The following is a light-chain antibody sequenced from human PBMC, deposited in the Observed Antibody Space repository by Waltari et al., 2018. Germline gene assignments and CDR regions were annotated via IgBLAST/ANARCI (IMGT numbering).Light chain of an antibody. V-gene: IGLV1-47*01. CDR2: RNN. CDR3: AAWDDSLSGGV. J-gene: IGLJ3*02. Sequence: QSVLTQSPSASGTPGQRVTISCSGSSSNIGSNYVYWYQQLPGTDPKLLISRNNQRPSGVPDRFSGSKSGTSASLAISGLRSEDEADYYCAAWDDSLSGGVFGGGTKLTVL. CDR1: SSNIGSNY.